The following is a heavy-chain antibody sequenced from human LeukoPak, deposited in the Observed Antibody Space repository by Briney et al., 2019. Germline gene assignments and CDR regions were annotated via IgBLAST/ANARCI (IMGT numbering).Heavy chain of an antibody. CDR1: GGSVTDYY. Sequence: PSETLSLTCTVSGGSVTDYYWSWIRQSPGKGLEWIGYIYYTGTSYNPSLKSRVTMSVDTSKNQFSLKLSSVTAADTAVYYCARDVYYYDSSGYLLDYWGQGTLVTVSS. V-gene: IGHV4-59*02. CDR2: IYYTGT. D-gene: IGHD3-22*01. CDR3: ARDVYYYDSSGYLLDY. J-gene: IGHJ4*02.